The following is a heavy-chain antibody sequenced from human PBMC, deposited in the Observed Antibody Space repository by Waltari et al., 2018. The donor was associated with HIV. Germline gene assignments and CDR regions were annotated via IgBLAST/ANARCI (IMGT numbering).Heavy chain of an antibody. CDR3: AGEMATVYVDY. J-gene: IGHJ4*02. Sequence: DVQLVESGGGLVKPGGSLRLSCAASGFTFSSYIMTWVGQVPGKGLGWVASIDSSSPTYIDYADSVRGRFTISRDNAKNSLYLQMNNLRAEDTAVYYCAGEMATVYVDYWGQGTLVTVSS. CDR1: GFTFSSYI. CDR2: IDSSSPTYI. D-gene: IGHD5-12*01. V-gene: IGHV3-21*01.